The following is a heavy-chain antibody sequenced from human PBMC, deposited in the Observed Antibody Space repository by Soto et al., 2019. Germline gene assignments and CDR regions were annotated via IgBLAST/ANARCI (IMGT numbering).Heavy chain of an antibody. D-gene: IGHD5-18*01. J-gene: IGHJ4*02. CDR1: GGSISSGGYY. CDR2: IYYSGST. V-gene: IGHV4-31*03. CDR3: ARSLSVDTAMGYGY. Sequence: QVQLQESGPGLVKPSQTLSLTCTVSGGSISSGGYYWSWIRQHPVKGLEWIGYIYYSGSTYYNPSLKSRVTITVDTSKNQFSLKLSSVPAADTAVYYCARSLSVDTAMGYGYWGQGTLVTVSS.